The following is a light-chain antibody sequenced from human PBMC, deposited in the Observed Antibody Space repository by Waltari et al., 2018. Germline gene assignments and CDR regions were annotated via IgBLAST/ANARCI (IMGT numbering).Light chain of an antibody. CDR1: TGAVTSAHY. Sequence: QAVVTQEPSLTVSPGGTVTLTCGSSTGAVTSAHYPYWFQQKPGQAPRTLIYDTSNKHSWTPARFSGSLLGGKAALTLSGAQREDEAEYYCLLFYSGARVFGGGTKVSVL. CDR3: LLFYSGARV. V-gene: IGLV7-46*01. CDR2: DTS. J-gene: IGLJ3*02.